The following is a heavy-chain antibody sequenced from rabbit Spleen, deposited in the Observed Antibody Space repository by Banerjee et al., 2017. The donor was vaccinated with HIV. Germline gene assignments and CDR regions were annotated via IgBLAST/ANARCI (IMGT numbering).Heavy chain of an antibody. CDR1: GFSFTYIDY. J-gene: IGHJ6*01. Sequence: QSLEESGGDLVKPGASLTLTCTASGFSFTYIDYLCWVRQPPGKGPEWIACVAAGVSLTSYYATWAKGRFTISKTSSTTVTLQMTSLTAADTATYFCARDSGTSFSSYGMDLWGPGTLVTVS. V-gene: IGHV1S40*01. CDR2: VAAGVSLTS. CDR3: ARDSGTSFSSYGMDL. D-gene: IGHD8-1*01.